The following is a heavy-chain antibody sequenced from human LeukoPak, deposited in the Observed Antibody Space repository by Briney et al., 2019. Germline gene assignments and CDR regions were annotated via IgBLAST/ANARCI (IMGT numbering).Heavy chain of an antibody. CDR2: ISSSGGRT. J-gene: IGHJ2*01. Sequence: GGSLRLSCAASGFTFSIYAMSWVRQAPGKGLEWVSAISSSGGRTYYADSVKGRFTISRDNSKNTLYLQMNSLRAEDTAVYYCAKGVRGGTWYFDLWGRGTLVTVSS. CDR3: AKGVRGGTWYFDL. D-gene: IGHD3-10*01. V-gene: IGHV3-23*01. CDR1: GFTFSIYA.